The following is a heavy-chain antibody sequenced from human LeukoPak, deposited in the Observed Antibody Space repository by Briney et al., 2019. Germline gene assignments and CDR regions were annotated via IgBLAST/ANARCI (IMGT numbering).Heavy chain of an antibody. Sequence: ASVKVSCKASGYTFTSCGISWVRQAPGQGLEWMGWISAYNGNTNYAQKLQGRVTMTTDTSTSTAYMELRSLRSDDTAVYYCATLWGGATTPFFDYWGQGTLVTVSS. D-gene: IGHD1-26*01. CDR1: GYTFTSCG. J-gene: IGHJ4*02. CDR2: ISAYNGNT. CDR3: ATLWGGATTPFFDY. V-gene: IGHV1-18*01.